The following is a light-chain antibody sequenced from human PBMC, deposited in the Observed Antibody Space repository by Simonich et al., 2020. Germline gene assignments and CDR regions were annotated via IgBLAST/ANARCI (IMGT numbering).Light chain of an antibody. V-gene: IGLV2-11*01. CDR3: CSYAGSYTWV. CDR2: DVS. CDR1: SSDVGGYNY. Sequence: QSALNQPRSVSGSPGQSVTISCTGTSSDVGGYNYDSWYQPHPGKAPKLMIYDVSKRPSGVPVRFSGSKSGNTASLTISGLQAEDEADYYCCSYAGSYTWVFGGGTKLTVL. J-gene: IGLJ3*02.